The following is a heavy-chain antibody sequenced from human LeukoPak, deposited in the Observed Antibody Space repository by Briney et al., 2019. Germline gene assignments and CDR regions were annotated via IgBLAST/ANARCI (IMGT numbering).Heavy chain of an antibody. V-gene: IGHV3-48*02. Sequence: GGSLRLSCAASGFTLRTYSMNWVRQAPGKGLEWVSYIGANSAIFHADSVKGRFTISRDNAKNSLSLQMNSLRDDDTAVYYCARVGYYGAFDIWGQGTMVTVSS. D-gene: IGHD3-10*01. CDR1: GFTLRTYS. CDR3: ARVGYYGAFDI. CDR2: IGANSAI. J-gene: IGHJ3*02.